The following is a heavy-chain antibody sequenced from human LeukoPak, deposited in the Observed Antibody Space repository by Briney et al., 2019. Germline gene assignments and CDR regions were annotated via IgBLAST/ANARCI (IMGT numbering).Heavy chain of an antibody. D-gene: IGHD6-13*01. V-gene: IGHV5-10-1*01. CDR2: IDPSDSYT. Sequence: KVSCKASGYTFTSYGISWVRQMPGKGLEWMGRIDPSDSYTNYSPSFQGHVTISADKSTSTAYLQWISLKASDSAIYYCARGPSSRWYWYIDYGCQGSLVIVSS. CDR1: GYTFTSYG. J-gene: IGHJ4*02. CDR3: ARGPSSRWYWYIDY.